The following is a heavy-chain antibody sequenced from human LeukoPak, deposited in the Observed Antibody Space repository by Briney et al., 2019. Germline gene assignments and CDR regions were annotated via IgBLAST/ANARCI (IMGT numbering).Heavy chain of an antibody. D-gene: IGHD1-7*01. CDR2: INPSGGGA. CDR1: GYTFTTYY. J-gene: IGHJ4*02. CDR3: ARPIGTGAGVYYFDY. V-gene: IGHV1-46*01. Sequence: ASVKVSCKAPGYTFTTYYMHWVRQAPGQGLEWMGVINPSGGGAAYAQKFQGRVTMTRDTSTSTVYMELSSLRSEDTAVYYCARPIGTGAGVYYFDYWGQGTLVTVSS.